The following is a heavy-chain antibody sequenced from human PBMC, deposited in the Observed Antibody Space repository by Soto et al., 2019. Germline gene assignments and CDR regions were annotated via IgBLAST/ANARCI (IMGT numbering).Heavy chain of an antibody. CDR3: AAGYGDYVQGY. CDR1: GGSFSGYY. V-gene: IGHV4-34*01. CDR2: INHSGST. Sequence: QVQLQQWGAGLLKPSETLSLTCAVYGGSFSGYYWSWIRQPPGKGLEWIGEINHSGSTNYNPSLKSRVTISVDTSKNQFSLKLSSVTAADTAVYYCAAGYGDYVQGYWGQGTLVPVSS. D-gene: IGHD4-17*01. J-gene: IGHJ4*02.